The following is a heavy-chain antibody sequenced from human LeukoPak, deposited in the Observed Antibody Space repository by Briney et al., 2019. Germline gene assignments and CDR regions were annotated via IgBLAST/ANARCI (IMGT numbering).Heavy chain of an antibody. Sequence: ASVKVSCKASGYTFTGYYMHWVRQVPGQGLEWMGRINPNSGGTNYAQKFQGRVTMTRDMSISTAYMELSRLRSDDTAVYYCARDPDIVVVPAAILVYYGMDVWGQGTTVTVSS. CDR3: ARDPDIVVVPAAILVYYGMDV. CDR1: GYTFTGYY. V-gene: IGHV1-2*06. J-gene: IGHJ6*02. D-gene: IGHD2-2*01. CDR2: INPNSGGT.